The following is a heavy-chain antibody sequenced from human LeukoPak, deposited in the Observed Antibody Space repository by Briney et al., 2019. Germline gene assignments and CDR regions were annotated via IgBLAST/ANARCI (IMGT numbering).Heavy chain of an antibody. J-gene: IGHJ4*02. D-gene: IGHD3-3*01. CDR3: ARGSYYDFWSGYPGYFDY. CDR1: GGSISSYY. V-gene: IGHV4-59*01. Sequence: SETLSLTCTVSGGSISSYYWSWIRLPPGKGLEWIGYIYYSGSTNYNPSLKSRVTISVDTSKNQFSLKLSSVTAADTAVYYCARGSYYDFWSGYPGYFDYWGQGTLVTVSS. CDR2: IYYSGST.